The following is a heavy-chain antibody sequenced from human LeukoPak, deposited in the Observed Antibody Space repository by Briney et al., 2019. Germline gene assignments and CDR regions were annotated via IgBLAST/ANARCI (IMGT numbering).Heavy chain of an antibody. V-gene: IGHV3-48*01. J-gene: IGHJ4*02. D-gene: IGHD3-22*01. Sequence: GGSLRLSCAASGFTFSSYSMNWVRQAPGKGLEWVSYISSSSSTIYYADSVKGRFTISRDNAKNSLYLQMNSLRAEDTAVYYCAKGPRDYYDSSGYYWDYWGQGTLVTVSS. CDR2: ISSSSSTI. CDR3: AKGPRDYYDSSGYYWDY. CDR1: GFTFSSYS.